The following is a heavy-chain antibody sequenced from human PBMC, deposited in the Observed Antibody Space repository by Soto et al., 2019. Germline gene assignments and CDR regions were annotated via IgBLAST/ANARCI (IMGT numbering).Heavy chain of an antibody. Sequence: DVPLLESGGGLVQPGGSLRLSCAASGFTFRSYAMSWVRQAPGTGLEWVSGISGSGISTHYADSVKGRFTVSRDNSKNTLYLQMNSLRAEDTAVYNCAKEPVGPDWYFDLWGRGTLVSVSS. CDR2: ISGSGIST. CDR1: GFTFRSYA. V-gene: IGHV3-23*01. CDR3: AKEPVGPDWYFDL. J-gene: IGHJ2*01.